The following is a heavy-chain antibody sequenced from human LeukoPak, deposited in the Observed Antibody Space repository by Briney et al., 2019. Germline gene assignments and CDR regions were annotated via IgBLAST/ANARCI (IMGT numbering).Heavy chain of an antibody. V-gene: IGHV4-59*12. Sequence: SETLSLPCTVSGGSISSYYWSWIRQPPGKGLEWIGYIYYSGSTNYNPSLKSRVTISVDTSKNQFSLKLSSVTAADTAVYYCARRRSITMVRGVKGWFDPWGQGTLVTVSS. CDR3: ARRRSITMVRGVKGWFDP. J-gene: IGHJ5*02. CDR2: IYYSGST. D-gene: IGHD3-10*01. CDR1: GGSISSYY.